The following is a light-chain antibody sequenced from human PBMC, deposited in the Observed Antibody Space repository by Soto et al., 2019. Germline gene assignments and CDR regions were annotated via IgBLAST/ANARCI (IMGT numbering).Light chain of an antibody. V-gene: IGKV1-39*01. Sequence: DIQVTHSPSSLSASVGDRVTITCRASQSISSYLNWYQQKPGKAPKLLIYAASSLQSGVPSRFSGSGSGTDFTLIISSLQPEDFATYYCQQSYSTQGTFGQGTKVDIK. CDR3: QQSYSTQGT. J-gene: IGKJ1*01. CDR1: QSISSY. CDR2: AAS.